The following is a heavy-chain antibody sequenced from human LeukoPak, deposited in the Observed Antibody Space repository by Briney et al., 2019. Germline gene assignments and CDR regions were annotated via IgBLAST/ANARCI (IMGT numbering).Heavy chain of an antibody. V-gene: IGHV4-39*01. D-gene: IGHD5-24*01. Sequence: SQTLSLTCTVSGGSISSSSNNWGWIRQPPGKGLEWIGSMYYSGSTYYHPSLKSRVTISVDTSKNQFSLKLSSVTAADTAVYYCARNGYNFGFDYWGQGTLVTVSS. J-gene: IGHJ4*02. CDR2: MYYSGST. CDR3: ARNGYNFGFDY. CDR1: GGSISSSSNN.